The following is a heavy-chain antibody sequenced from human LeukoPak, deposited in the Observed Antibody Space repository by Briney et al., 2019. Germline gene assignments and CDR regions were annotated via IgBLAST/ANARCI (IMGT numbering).Heavy chain of an antibody. CDR2: ISGSGGST. J-gene: IGHJ6*03. Sequence: PGGSLRLSCAASGFTFNNYAMSWVRQAPGKGLEWVSAISGSGGSTYYADSVKGRFTISRDNSKNTLYLQMNSLRAEDTAVYYCAKRGISTVATSYYYYMDVWGKGTTVTVSS. D-gene: IGHD4-11*01. CDR3: AKRGISTVATSYYYYMDV. CDR1: GFTFNNYA. V-gene: IGHV3-23*01.